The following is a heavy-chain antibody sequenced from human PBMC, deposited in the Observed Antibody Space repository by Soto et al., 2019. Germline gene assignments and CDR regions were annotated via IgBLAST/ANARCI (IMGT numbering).Heavy chain of an antibody. Sequence: GRSLRLSFATSCFPLTVYYLILFRQAPGKGLEWVSYISSSGSTIYYADSVKGRFTISRDNAKNSLYLQMNSLRAEDTAVYYCASLYYDFWSGTPQIGPPYGMDVWGQGTTVTVSS. D-gene: IGHD3-3*01. CDR1: CFPLTVYY. CDR2: ISSSGSTI. J-gene: IGHJ6*02. CDR3: ASLYYDFWSGTPQIGPPYGMDV. V-gene: IGHV3-11*01.